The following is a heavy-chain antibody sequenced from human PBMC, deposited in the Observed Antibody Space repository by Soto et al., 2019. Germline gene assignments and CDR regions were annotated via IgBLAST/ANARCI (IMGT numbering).Heavy chain of an antibody. CDR2: ISYDGSNK. V-gene: IGHV3-30-3*01. D-gene: IGHD3-3*01. Sequence: GGSLRLSCAASGFTFSSYAMHWVRQAPGKGLEWVAVISYDGSNKYYADSVKGRFTISRDNSKNTLYLQMNSLRAEDTAVYYCARDRVLRFLEWLLEDYYYYYGMDVWGQGTTVTVSS. J-gene: IGHJ6*02. CDR3: ARDRVLRFLEWLLEDYYYYYGMDV. CDR1: GFTFSSYA.